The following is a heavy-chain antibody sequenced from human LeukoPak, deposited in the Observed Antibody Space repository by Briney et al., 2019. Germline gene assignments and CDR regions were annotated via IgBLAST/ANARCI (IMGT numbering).Heavy chain of an antibody. V-gene: IGHV4-34*01. D-gene: IGHD6-13*01. Sequence: PSETLSLTCAVYGGSFNGYYWNWIRQSPGKWLEWIGEINHSGSVNYNPSLESRVTILVGTSKSQVSLKVSSMTAADTAVYYCARSGTYQHSSSYDYWGQGTLITVSS. CDR3: ARSGTYQHSSSYDY. CDR2: INHSGSV. J-gene: IGHJ4*02. CDR1: GGSFNGYY.